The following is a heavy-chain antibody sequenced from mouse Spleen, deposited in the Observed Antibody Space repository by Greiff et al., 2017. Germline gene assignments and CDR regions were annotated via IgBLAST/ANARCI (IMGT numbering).Heavy chain of an antibody. Sequence: EVQLQQSGPELVKPGASVKISCKASGYSFTGYYMNWVKQSPEKSLEWIGEINPSTGGTTYNQKFKAKATLTVDKSSSTAYMQLKSLTSEDSAVYYCARLGLRGAMDYWGQGTSVTVSS. CDR1: GYSFTGYY. D-gene: IGHD3-1*01. CDR3: ARLGLRGAMDY. J-gene: IGHJ4*01. CDR2: INPSTGGT. V-gene: IGHV1-42*01.